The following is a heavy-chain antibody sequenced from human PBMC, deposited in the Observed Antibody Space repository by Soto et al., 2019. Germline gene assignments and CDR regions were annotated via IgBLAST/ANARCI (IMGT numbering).Heavy chain of an antibody. V-gene: IGHV3-53*02. CDR2: IYSDNNT. CDR3: ARHYSAMGV. CDR1: GFTVSSDS. Sequence: VQLVETGGDLIQPGGSLRLSCAASGFTVSSDSMTWVRQAPGKGLEWISIIYSDNNTDYADSVKGRFSISRDTPKNILYLQMNSLRAEDTAEYYCARHYSAMGVWGQGTTVTVSS. J-gene: IGHJ6*02.